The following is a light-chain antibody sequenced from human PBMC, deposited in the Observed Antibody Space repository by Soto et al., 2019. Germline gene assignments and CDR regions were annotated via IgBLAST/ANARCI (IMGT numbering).Light chain of an antibody. CDR3: QQYNNWPWT. CDR2: GAS. Sequence: ERVMTQSPATLSVSPGERATLSCRAGQSVRSNLAWYQQKPGQAPRLLIYGASTSATGIPGRFSGSGFGTEFTFTISSLQSEDFAVYYCQQYNNWPWTFGQGTKVDIK. J-gene: IGKJ1*01. CDR1: QSVRSN. V-gene: IGKV3-15*01.